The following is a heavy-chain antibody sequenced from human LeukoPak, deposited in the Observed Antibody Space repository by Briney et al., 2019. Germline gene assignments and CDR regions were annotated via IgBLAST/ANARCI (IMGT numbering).Heavy chain of an antibody. D-gene: IGHD1-26*01. CDR1: GFTFDDYA. CDR2: ISWNSGSI. V-gene: IGHV3-9*01. Sequence: GGSLRLSCAASGFTFDDYAMHWVRQAPGKGLEWVSGISWNSGSIGYADSVKGRFTISRDNAKNSLYLQMNSLRAEDTALYYCAKDLIGGSYTFDYWGQGTLVTVSS. J-gene: IGHJ4*02. CDR3: AKDLIGGSYTFDY.